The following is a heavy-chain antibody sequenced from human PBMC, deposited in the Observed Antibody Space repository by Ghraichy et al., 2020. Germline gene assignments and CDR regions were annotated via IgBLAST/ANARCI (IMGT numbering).Heavy chain of an antibody. Sequence: ASVKVSCTASGYSFRDHGIYWLRQAPGQGLEWMGWIRIDSSQTDVAQKFQGRVTRTADTFTTTAHMQLTTLRPDDTAIYYCARGWRTNDKGFYYYMDVWGRGTTVTVSS. J-gene: IGHJ6*03. V-gene: IGHV1-18*01. CDR2: IRIDSSQT. D-gene: IGHD1-1*01. CDR3: ARGWRTNDKGFYYYMDV. CDR1: GYSFRDHG.